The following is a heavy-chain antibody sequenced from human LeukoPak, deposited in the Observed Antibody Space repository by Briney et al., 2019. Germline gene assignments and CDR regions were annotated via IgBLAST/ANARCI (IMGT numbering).Heavy chain of an antibody. CDR2: ISSSDGKDI. CDR1: GFTFSSYE. D-gene: IGHD5-12*01. V-gene: IGHV3-48*03. J-gene: IGHJ4*02. Sequence: PGGSLRLSCAASGFTFSSYEMNWVRQAPGKGLEWLSYISSSDGKDIYYADSVKGRFTISRDNSKSTLYLQMSSLRPEDTAVYYCVKYSGFDYFFDYWGQGTLVTVSS. CDR3: VKYSGFDYFFDY.